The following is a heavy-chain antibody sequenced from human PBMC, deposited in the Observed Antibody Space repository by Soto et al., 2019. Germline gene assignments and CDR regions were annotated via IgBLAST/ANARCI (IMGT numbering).Heavy chain of an antibody. V-gene: IGHV1-18*01. CDR2: ISAYNGNT. CDR1: GYTFTSYG. Sequence: ASVKVSFKASGYTFTSYGISWVRQAPGQGLEWMGWISAYNGNTNYAQKLQGRVTMTTDTSTSTAYMELRSLRSDDTAVYYCARDRAYDFWSGYRVFDYWGQGTLVTIAS. CDR3: ARDRAYDFWSGYRVFDY. D-gene: IGHD3-3*01. J-gene: IGHJ4*02.